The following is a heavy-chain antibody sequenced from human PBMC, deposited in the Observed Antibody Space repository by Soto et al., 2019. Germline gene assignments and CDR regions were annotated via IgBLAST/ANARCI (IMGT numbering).Heavy chain of an antibody. Sequence: EVQLVESGGGLVKPGGSLRLSCAASGFTFSSYSMNWVRQAPGKGLEWVSSISSSSSYIYYADSVKGRFTISRDNAKNSRSLQMNSLRAEDTAVYYCARDRQYYDILTGYTNEGIDYWGQGTLVTVSS. D-gene: IGHD3-9*01. V-gene: IGHV3-21*01. CDR1: GFTFSSYS. CDR3: ARDRQYYDILTGYTNEGIDY. J-gene: IGHJ4*02. CDR2: ISSSSSYI.